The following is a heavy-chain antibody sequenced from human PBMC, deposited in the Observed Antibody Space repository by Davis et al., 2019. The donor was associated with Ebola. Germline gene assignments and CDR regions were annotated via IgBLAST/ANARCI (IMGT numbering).Heavy chain of an antibody. Sequence: GESLKISCAASGFTFDDYAMHWVRQAPGKGLEWVSLISGDGGSTYYADSVKGRFTISRDNSKNSLYLQMNSLRTEDTALYYCKGSSWYGGGVFDYWGQGTLVTVSS. CDR1: GFTFDDYA. CDR3: KGSSWYGGGVFDY. V-gene: IGHV3-43*02. J-gene: IGHJ4*02. CDR2: ISGDGGST. D-gene: IGHD6-13*01.